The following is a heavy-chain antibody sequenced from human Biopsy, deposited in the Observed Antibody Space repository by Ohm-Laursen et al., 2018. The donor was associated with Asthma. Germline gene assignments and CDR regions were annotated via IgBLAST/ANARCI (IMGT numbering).Heavy chain of an antibody. Sequence: SLRLSCSASGFTFDDYAMNWVRQAPGKGLEWVSGISWNSGSLEYADSVKGRFTVSRDDAKRTLYLQMNSLRAEDTALYYCVRVWGGSAFDIWGQGTMVTVSS. D-gene: IGHD3-16*01. J-gene: IGHJ3*02. V-gene: IGHV3-9*01. CDR3: VRVWGGSAFDI. CDR2: ISWNSGSL. CDR1: GFTFDDYA.